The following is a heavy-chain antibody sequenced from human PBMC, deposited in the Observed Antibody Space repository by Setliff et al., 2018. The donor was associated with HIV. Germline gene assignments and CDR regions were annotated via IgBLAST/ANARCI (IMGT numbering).Heavy chain of an antibody. V-gene: IGHV4-38-2*01. J-gene: IGHJ6*02. CDR3: ARAMRGVVVTNMYYYYGMDV. CDR1: GYSLSSDYY. Sequence: PSETLSLTCAVFGYSLSSDYYWGWIRQPPGKGLEWIASIYHSGSTYYNPSLKSRVTISVDTSKNQSSLKLSSVTAADTAVYYCARAMRGVVVTNMYYYYGMDVWGQGTTVTVSS. D-gene: IGHD2-21*02. CDR2: IYHSGST.